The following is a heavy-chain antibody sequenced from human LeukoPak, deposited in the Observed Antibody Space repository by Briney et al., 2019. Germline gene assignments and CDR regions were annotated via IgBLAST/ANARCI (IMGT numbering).Heavy chain of an antibody. CDR1: GFTFRSYW. V-gene: IGHV3-74*01. D-gene: IGHD3-10*01. CDR3: ARHNYGYDY. CDR2: IHSDGSST. Sequence: GRSLRLSCAASGFTFRSYWMHWVRQAPGKGLVWVSHIHSDGSSTSYADSVQGRFTISRDNAKNTLYLQMNSLRAEDTAVYYCARHNYGYDYWGQGTLVTVSS. J-gene: IGHJ4*02.